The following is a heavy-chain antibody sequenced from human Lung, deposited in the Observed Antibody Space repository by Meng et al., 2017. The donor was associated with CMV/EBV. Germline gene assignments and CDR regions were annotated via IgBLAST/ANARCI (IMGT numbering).Heavy chain of an antibody. CDR3: ARREGWFDS. J-gene: IGHJ5*01. V-gene: IGHV1-18*01. CDR1: GYTFTSYG. Sequence: KVSCKASGYTFTSYGISWVRQAPGKGREWLGWTSTYNGITNYAQNLQGRVTMTTDTSTSTAYMELRSLRHDDTAVYYCARREGWFDSWGQGTLVTVSS. CDR2: TSTYNGIT.